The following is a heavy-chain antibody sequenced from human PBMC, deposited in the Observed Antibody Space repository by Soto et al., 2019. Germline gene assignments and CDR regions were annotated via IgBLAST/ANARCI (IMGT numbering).Heavy chain of an antibody. CDR3: AREGSYGWYDC. D-gene: IGHD2-15*01. V-gene: IGHV1-18*01. CDR2: ISGYNGNA. J-gene: IGHJ5*01. Sequence: QVQLVQSGAEVRMPGASVKVSCKASGYTFSSHGIIWVRQAPGQGLEWMGWISGYNGNAKYAQRFQGRVTMTTDTSTSTVYMDLRSLGSDDSAVYYCAREGSYGWYDCWGQGTLVTVSS. CDR1: GYTFSSHG.